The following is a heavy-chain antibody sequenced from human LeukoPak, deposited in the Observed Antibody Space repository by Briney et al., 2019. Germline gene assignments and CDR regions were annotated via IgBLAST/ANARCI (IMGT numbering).Heavy chain of an antibody. D-gene: IGHD4-23*01. CDR1: GYTFTSYG. CDR3: AKDIDGGNSYYFDY. J-gene: IGHJ4*02. V-gene: IGHV1-18*01. CDR2: ISAYNGNT. Sequence: GASVKVSCKASGYTFTSYGISWVRQAPGQGLEWMGWISAYNGNTNYAQKLQGRVTMTTDTSASTAYMELRSLRSDDTALYYCAKDIDGGNSYYFDYWGQGTLVTVSS.